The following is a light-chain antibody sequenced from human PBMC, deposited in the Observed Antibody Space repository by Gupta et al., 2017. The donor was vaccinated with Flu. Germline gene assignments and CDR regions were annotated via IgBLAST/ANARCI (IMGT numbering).Light chain of an antibody. CDR1: SSDVGSYKY. CDR3: CSLAGSTSWV. J-gene: IGLJ3*02. Sequence: SALTQPRSVSGSPGQSVTISCTGTSSDVGSYKYVSWYQQHPGKAPNLMISDVSERPSGVPDRFSGSKSGNTASLTVSGLQAEDEADYYCCSLAGSTSWVFGGGTKLTVL. CDR2: DVS. V-gene: IGLV2-11*01.